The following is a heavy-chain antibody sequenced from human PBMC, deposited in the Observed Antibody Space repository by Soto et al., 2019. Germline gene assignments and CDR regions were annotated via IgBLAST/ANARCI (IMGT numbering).Heavy chain of an antibody. CDR3: ATITIFGVVPNYFDY. V-gene: IGHV4-39*01. D-gene: IGHD3-3*01. CDR2: IYYSGST. CDR1: RGSIPSTSSY. J-gene: IGHJ4*02. Sequence: SETMSLTCTLSRGSIPSTSSYWGWIRQPPGKGLEWIGSIYYSGSTYYNPSLKSRVTISVDTSKNQFSLKLSSVTAADTAVYYCATITIFGVVPNYFDYWGQG.